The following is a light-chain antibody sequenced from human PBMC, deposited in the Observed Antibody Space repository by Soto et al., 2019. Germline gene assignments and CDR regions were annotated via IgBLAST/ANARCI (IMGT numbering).Light chain of an antibody. CDR3: QQTYSSGAHS. Sequence: DIQMTLSPSSLSAPVGDRVTITCRASQSISSYLNWYQQKPGKAPKLLIYAASSLQSGVPSRFSGSGSGTDFTLTISSLQPEDFTTYYCQQTYSSGAHSFGGGAKVDIK. CDR1: QSISSY. J-gene: IGKJ4*01. V-gene: IGKV1-39*01. CDR2: AAS.